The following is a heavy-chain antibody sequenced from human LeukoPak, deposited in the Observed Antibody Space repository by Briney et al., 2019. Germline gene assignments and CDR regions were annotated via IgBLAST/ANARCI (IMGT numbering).Heavy chain of an antibody. D-gene: IGHD2-2*01. CDR1: AATFSSYA. Sequence: SVRVSCKASAATFSSYAISWVRHAPGQGLEWVGGIIPVVGTANYAQKFEGRVTSTSEESTSTAYMELSSLRSEDTAVYYCASSRVRKDIVVVPAAFAVFDYWGQGTLVTVSS. J-gene: IGHJ4*02. CDR2: IIPVVGTA. V-gene: IGHV1-69*13. CDR3: ASSRVRKDIVVVPAAFAVFDY.